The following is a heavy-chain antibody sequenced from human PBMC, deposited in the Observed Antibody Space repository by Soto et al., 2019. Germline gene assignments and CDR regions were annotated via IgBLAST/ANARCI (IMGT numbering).Heavy chain of an antibody. CDR2: IYYSGST. CDR1: GGSISSGGYY. CDR3: ARGALAAAGFDY. J-gene: IGHJ4*02. Sequence: PSETLSLTCTVSGGSISSGGYYWSWIRQHPGKGLEWIGYIYYSGSTYYNPSLKSRVTISVDTSKNQFSLKLSSVTAAVTAVYYCARGALAAAGFDYWGQGTLATVSS. V-gene: IGHV4-31*03. D-gene: IGHD6-13*01.